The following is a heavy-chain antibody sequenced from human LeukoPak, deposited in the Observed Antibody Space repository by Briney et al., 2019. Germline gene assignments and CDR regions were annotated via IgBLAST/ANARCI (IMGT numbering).Heavy chain of an antibody. J-gene: IGHJ4*02. CDR3: ARARPGAYCGTTSCFSDY. CDR2: ISAYNGNT. V-gene: IGHV1-18*01. Sequence: VASVKVSCKASGYIFTSYGISWVRQGPGQGLEWVGWISAYNGNTKFAPNLQDGVTMTTDTSTATAYMELRSLRLNDTAVYFCARARPGAYCGTTSCFSDYWGQGTLVTVSS. CDR1: GYIFTSYG. D-gene: IGHD2-2*01.